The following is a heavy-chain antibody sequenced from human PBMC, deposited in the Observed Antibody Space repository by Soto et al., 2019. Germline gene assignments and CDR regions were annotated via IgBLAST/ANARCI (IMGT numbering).Heavy chain of an antibody. V-gene: IGHV1-2*06. CDR3: ANRHTTHHWFEP. D-gene: IGHD2-2*01. CDR2: MNPNSGAT. Sequence: ASVKVSCKASGYTFTGYFIHWLRQAPGQGLEWMGRMNPNSGATNYAPKFQGRVSMTRDTSIRTAYMELASLRSDDTAVYYCANRHTTHHWFEPWGQGTLVSVSS. J-gene: IGHJ5*02. CDR1: GYTFTGYF.